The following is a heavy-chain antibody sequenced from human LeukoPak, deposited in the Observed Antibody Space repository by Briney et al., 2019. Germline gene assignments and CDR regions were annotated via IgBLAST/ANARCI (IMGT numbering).Heavy chain of an antibody. CDR2: IYYSGST. V-gene: IGHV4-39*07. Sequence: SETLSLTCTVSGGSIRSSSYYWGWIRQPPGKGLEGIGTIYYSGSTYYNPSLKSRVTISVDTSKNQFSLKLSSVTAADTAVYYCAREVVRGESVGQFDYWGQGTLVTVSS. CDR3: AREVVRGESVGQFDY. J-gene: IGHJ4*02. CDR1: GGSIRSSSYY. D-gene: IGHD3-10*01.